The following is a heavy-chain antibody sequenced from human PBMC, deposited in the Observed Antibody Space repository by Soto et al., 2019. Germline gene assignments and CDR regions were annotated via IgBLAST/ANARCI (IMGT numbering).Heavy chain of an antibody. Sequence: QVQLQQWGAGLLKPSETLSLTCAVYGGSFSGYYWSWIRQPPGKGLEWIGEINDSGSTNYNPSLKSRVTISVDTSKNQFSLKLSSVTAADTAVYYCVTGGGYSRRVYWGQGTLVTVSS. V-gene: IGHV4-34*01. CDR1: GGSFSGYY. CDR2: INDSGST. D-gene: IGHD5-18*01. CDR3: VTGGGYSRRVY. J-gene: IGHJ4*02.